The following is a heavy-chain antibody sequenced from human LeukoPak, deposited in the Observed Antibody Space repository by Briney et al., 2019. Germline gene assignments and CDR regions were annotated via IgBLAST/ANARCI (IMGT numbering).Heavy chain of an antibody. CDR1: GFSLSTTGVG. Sequence: SGPTLVNPTQTLTLTCTFSGFSLSTTGVGVGWIRQPPGKALEWLALIYWDDDKRYSPSLKSRLTITKDPSKDQVVLTMTNMDPVDTATYYCAHRLAVAGTPSFDYWGQGTLVTVSS. CDR2: IYWDDDK. V-gene: IGHV2-5*02. J-gene: IGHJ4*02. D-gene: IGHD6-19*01. CDR3: AHRLAVAGTPSFDY.